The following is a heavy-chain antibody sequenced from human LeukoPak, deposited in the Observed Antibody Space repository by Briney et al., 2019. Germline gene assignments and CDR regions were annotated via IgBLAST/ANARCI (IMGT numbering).Heavy chain of an antibody. Sequence: PGGSLRLSCAASGFTFSSYWMHWVRQAPGKGLVWVSRINSDGSSTTYADSVKGRFTISRDNAKNTLYLQMNSLRAEDTAVYYCAGGLGFWSGYYNAFDIWGQGTMVTVSS. CDR3: AGGLGFWSGYYNAFDI. D-gene: IGHD3-3*01. CDR2: INSDGSST. CDR1: GFTFSSYW. V-gene: IGHV3-74*01. J-gene: IGHJ3*02.